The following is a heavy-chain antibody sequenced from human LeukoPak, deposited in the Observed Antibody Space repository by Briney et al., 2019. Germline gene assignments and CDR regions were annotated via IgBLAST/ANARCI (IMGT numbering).Heavy chain of an antibody. D-gene: IGHD4-17*01. CDR1: GFTFGDYA. V-gene: IGHV3-49*03. Sequence: GGSLRLSCTASGFTFGDYAMSWFRQAPGKGLEWVGFIRSKAYGGTTEYAASMQGRFTISRDDSQSIAYLQMNSLKTEHTAVYYCTRADYGDYVSDWFDPWGPGTLVTVSS. CDR3: TRADYGDYVSDWFDP. CDR2: IRSKAYGGTT. J-gene: IGHJ5*02.